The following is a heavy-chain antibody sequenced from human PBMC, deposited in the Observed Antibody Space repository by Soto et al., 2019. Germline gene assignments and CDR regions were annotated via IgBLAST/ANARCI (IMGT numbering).Heavy chain of an antibody. Sequence: AGGCPRLSCAAPGFTFSKAWVSWVRQAPGKGVEWVGRINSQSDGGTADYATPVKGRFTISRDDSKNTLYLQMNNLKIDDTAASNCTTQAWIRELELDYFDYWGQGTLVTVSS. D-gene: IGHD1-1*01. V-gene: IGHV3-15*01. CDR1: GFTFSKAW. CDR2: INSQSDGGTA. J-gene: IGHJ4*02. CDR3: TTQAWIRELELDYFDY.